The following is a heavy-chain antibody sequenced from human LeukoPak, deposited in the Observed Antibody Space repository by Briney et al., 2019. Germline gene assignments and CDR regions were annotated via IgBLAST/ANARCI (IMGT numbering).Heavy chain of an antibody. Sequence: SETLSLTCTVSGGSITSGGYYWSWIRQHPGKGLEWIGYIYHTGSTYYNPSLKSRISTSLDTSKNQFSLKLSSVTAADTAVYYCARAGYSGYDFNFDYWGQGTLVTVSP. CDR3: ARAGYSGYDFNFDY. CDR2: IYHTGST. V-gene: IGHV4-31*03. J-gene: IGHJ4*02. CDR1: GGSITSGGYY. D-gene: IGHD5-12*01.